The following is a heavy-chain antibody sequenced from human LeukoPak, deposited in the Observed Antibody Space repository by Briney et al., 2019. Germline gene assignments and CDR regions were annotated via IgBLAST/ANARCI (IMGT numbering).Heavy chain of an antibody. CDR1: GYTFTSYY. D-gene: IGHD5-24*01. J-gene: IGHJ4*02. Sequence: GASVKVSCKASGYTFTSYYMHWVRQAPGQGLEWMGIINPSGGSTSYAQKFQGRVTMTRDMPTSTVYMELSSLRSEDTAVYYCARVFDGYTVDYWGQGTLVTVSS. CDR2: INPSGGST. CDR3: ARVFDGYTVDY. V-gene: IGHV1-46*01.